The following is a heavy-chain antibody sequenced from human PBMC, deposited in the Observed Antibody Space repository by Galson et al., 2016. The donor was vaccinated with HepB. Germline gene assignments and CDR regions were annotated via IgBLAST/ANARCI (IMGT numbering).Heavy chain of an antibody. CDR1: GFRFSDYW. J-gene: IGHJ3*02. V-gene: IGHV3-7*03. CDR2: IQPAGGET. D-gene: IGHD1-26*01. Sequence: SLRLSCAASGFRFSDYWMAWFRQPPGKGLEWVANIQPAGGETYYVGSVEGRFTITRDNTKNSLFLHLRGLRAEDTAMYYCAHSRSASLIDMWGQGKMVTVSS. CDR3: AHSRSASLIDM.